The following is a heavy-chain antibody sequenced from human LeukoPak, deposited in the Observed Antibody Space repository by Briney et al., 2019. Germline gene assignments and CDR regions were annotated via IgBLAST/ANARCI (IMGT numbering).Heavy chain of an antibody. CDR3: ARGPPNWGYDY. J-gene: IGHJ4*02. Sequence: GESLKIPCKGSGYTFTSYDFNWVRQATGQRPEWMGWMSPNSGDTGYAQKFQDRVTMTRNTSISTAYMELSSLRSDDTAVYYCARGPPNWGYDYWGPGTLVTVSS. D-gene: IGHD7-27*01. V-gene: IGHV1-8*01. CDR1: GYTFTSYD. CDR2: MSPNSGDT.